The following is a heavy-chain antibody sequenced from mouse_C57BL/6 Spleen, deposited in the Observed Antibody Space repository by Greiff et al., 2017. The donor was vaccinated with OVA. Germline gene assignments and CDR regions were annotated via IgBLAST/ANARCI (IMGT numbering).Heavy chain of an antibody. CDR2: ISGGGSYT. V-gene: IGHV5-4*03. J-gene: IGHJ2*01. D-gene: IGHD1-1*01. Sequence: EVKLVESGGGLVKPGGSLKLSCAASGFTFSSYAMSWVRQTPEKRLEWVATISGGGSYTYYPDNVKGRFTISRDNAKNNLYLQMSHLKSEDTAMYYCARRGATVGFDYWGQGTTLTVSS. CDR1: GFTFSSYA. CDR3: ARRGATVGFDY.